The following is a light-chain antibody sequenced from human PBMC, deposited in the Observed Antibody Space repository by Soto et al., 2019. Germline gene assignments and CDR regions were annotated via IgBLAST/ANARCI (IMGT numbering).Light chain of an antibody. V-gene: IGLV1-40*01. CDR3: QSYDSSHVV. J-gene: IGLJ2*01. CDR2: GNS. CDR1: SSNIGAGYD. Sequence: QSVLTQPPSVSGAPGQRVTISCTGSSSNIGAGYDVHWYQQLPGTAPKLLIYGNSNRPSGVPDRFSGSKSGTSASLAITGLQAEAEADYYCQSYDSSHVVFGGGAMLTVL.